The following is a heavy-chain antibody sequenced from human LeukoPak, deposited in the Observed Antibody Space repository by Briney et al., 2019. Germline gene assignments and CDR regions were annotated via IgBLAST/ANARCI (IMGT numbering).Heavy chain of an antibody. CDR2: IYDSGST. CDR3: ARDCSGGSCYGAFDI. D-gene: IGHD2-15*01. CDR1: GGSVSSGSYY. Sequence: SETLSLTCTVSGGSVSSGSYYWSWIRQPPGKGLEWIGYIYDSGSTYYNPSLKSRITISVDTSENRFSLKLSSVTATDTAVYYCARDCSGGSCYGAFDIWGQGTMVTVSS. J-gene: IGHJ3*02. V-gene: IGHV4-30-4*01.